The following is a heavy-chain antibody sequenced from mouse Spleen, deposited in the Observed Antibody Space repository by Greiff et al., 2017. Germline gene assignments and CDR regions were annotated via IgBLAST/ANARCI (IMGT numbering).Heavy chain of an antibody. CDR2: INYDGSST. CDR3: ARDLFFGY. J-gene: IGHJ2*01. CDR1: GFTFSDYY. Sequence: EVQLVESEGGLVQPGSSLKLSCAASGFTFSDYYMAWVRQAPEKGLEWVANINYDGSSTYYLDSLKSRFIISRDNAKNILYLQMSSLKSEDTATYCCARDLFFGYWGQGTTLTVSS. V-gene: IGHV5-16*01. D-gene: IGHD6-2*01.